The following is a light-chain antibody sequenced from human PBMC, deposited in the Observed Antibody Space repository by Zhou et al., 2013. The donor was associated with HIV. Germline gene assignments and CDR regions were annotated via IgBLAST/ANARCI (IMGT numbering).Light chain of an antibody. CDR2: AAS. CDR3: QQSYSTPFT. Sequence: DIQMTQSPSSLSASVGDRVTITCRASQSISSWLAWYQQKPGKAPQLLIFAASRLQSGVPSRFSGSGSGTDFTLTISSLQPEDFATYYCQQSYSTPFTFGPGTKVTYQT. J-gene: IGKJ3*01. V-gene: IGKV1-39*01. CDR1: QSISSW.